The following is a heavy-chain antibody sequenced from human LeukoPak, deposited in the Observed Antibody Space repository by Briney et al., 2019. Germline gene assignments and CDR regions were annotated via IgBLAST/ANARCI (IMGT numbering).Heavy chain of an antibody. J-gene: IGHJ4*02. Sequence: PGGSLRLSCAASGFTFSLYELNWVSQAPGKGLEWVSYISSSSSYTNYAESVKGRFTISRDNAKNSLYLQMNSLRAEDTAVYYCARSPHLAQVRHYYFDYWGQGTLVTVSS. CDR1: GFTFSLYE. CDR3: ARSPHLAQVRHYYFDY. CDR2: ISSSSSYT. V-gene: IGHV3-11*06.